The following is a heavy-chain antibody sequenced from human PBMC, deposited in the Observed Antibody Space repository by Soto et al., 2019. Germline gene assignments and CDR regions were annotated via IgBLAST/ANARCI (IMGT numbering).Heavy chain of an antibody. D-gene: IGHD1-26*01. CDR3: AKEGGLSGSYYISSSYYFDY. CDR1: GFTFSSYG. Sequence: QVQLVESGGGVVQPGRSLRLSCVASGFTFSSYGMHWVRQAPGKGLEWVAIISYDGSNTYYADSVKGRFTISRDNSDXTXYXXSSSLRAEDTSVYYCAKEGGLSGSYYISSSYYFDYWGQGTLVTVSS. J-gene: IGHJ4*02. CDR2: ISYDGSNT. V-gene: IGHV3-30*18.